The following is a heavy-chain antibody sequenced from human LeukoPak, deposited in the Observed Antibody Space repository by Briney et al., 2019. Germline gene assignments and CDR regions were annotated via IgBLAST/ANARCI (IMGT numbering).Heavy chain of an antibody. Sequence: PGGSLRLSCAASGFTFSSYSMNWVRQAPGKGLEWVSYISSSSSTIYYADSVKGRFTISRDNAKNSLYLQMNSLRAEDTAVYYCARDPPDSSGYPYYFDYWGQGTLVTVSS. CDR3: ARDPPDSSGYPYYFDY. V-gene: IGHV3-48*04. J-gene: IGHJ4*02. CDR2: ISSSSSTI. CDR1: GFTFSSYS. D-gene: IGHD3-22*01.